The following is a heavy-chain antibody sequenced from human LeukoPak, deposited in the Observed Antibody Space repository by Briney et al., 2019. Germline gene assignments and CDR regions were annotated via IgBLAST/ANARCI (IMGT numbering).Heavy chain of an antibody. V-gene: IGHV5-51*01. J-gene: IGHJ6*02. CDR2: IYPGDSDT. CDR1: GYSFTSYW. CDR3: ARHAIESMTTVTTDYYYYYGMDV. Sequence: GESLKISCKGSGYSFTSYWIGWVRQMPGKGLEWMGIIYPGDSDTRYSPSFQGQVTISADKSISTAYLQWSSLKASDTAMDYCARHAIESMTTVTTDYYYYYGMDVWGQGTTVTVSS. D-gene: IGHD4-17*01.